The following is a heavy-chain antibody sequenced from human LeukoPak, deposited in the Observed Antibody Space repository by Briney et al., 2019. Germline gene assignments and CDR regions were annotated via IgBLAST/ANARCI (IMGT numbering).Heavy chain of an antibody. CDR1: GGTFSSYA. Sequence: SVKVSCKASGGTFSSYAISWVRQAPGQGLEWMGRIIPIFGIANYAQKLQGRVTITADKSTSTAYMELSSLRSEDTAVYYCASGFPGPQAFDIWGQGTVVTVSS. CDR3: ASGFPGPQAFDI. V-gene: IGHV1-69*04. J-gene: IGHJ3*02. D-gene: IGHD3-10*01. CDR2: IIPIFGIA.